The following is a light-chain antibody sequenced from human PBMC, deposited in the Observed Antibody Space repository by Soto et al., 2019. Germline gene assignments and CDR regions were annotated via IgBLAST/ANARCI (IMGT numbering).Light chain of an antibody. CDR1: QSISSW. J-gene: IGKJ1*01. Sequence: DIQMTQSPSTLSASVGDRVTITCRASQSISSWLAWYQQKPGKAPKLLIYDASSLESGVPSRFRGSGSGTEFTLTISSLQPDDFATYYCQQYNNYSWTVGQGTKVDSK. V-gene: IGKV1-5*01. CDR3: QQYNNYSWT. CDR2: DAS.